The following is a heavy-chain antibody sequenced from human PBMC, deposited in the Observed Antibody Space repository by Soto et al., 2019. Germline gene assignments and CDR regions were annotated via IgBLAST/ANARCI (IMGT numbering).Heavy chain of an antibody. J-gene: IGHJ4*02. CDR1: GFTFSSQE. CDR2: ITRSGGST. V-gene: IGHV3-23*01. D-gene: IGHD1-7*01. CDR3: DCWAGSSRTTYWGSLDY. Sequence: VGSLRLSCAASGFTFSSQEMTRVRQAPGKGLEWVSGITRSGGSTYYADSVKGRFTISRDNSQNTVYLQMNSLRAEDTAKYFCDCWAGSSRTTYWGSLDYWGQEILVTVSS.